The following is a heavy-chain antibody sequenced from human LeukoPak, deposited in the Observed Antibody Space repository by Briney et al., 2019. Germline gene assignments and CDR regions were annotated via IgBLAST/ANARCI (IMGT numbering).Heavy chain of an antibody. CDR3: ARGYSSPDY. D-gene: IGHD6-13*01. Sequence: PGGSLRLSCAASGFTVSSNYMSWVRQAPGKGLEWVSVIYNDGSTFYADSVRGRFTVSRDNSKNTLYLQMNSLRAEDTAVYYCARGYSSPDYWGQGTLVTVSS. J-gene: IGHJ4*02. CDR2: IYNDGST. V-gene: IGHV3-66*01. CDR1: GFTVSSNY.